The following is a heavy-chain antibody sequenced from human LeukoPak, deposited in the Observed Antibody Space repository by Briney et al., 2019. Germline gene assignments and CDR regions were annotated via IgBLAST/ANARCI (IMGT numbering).Heavy chain of an antibody. D-gene: IGHD3-16*01. CDR1: GFTFSSYA. V-gene: IGHV3-23*01. CDR2: TSGSGGST. CDR3: AREGGVALNYFDY. J-gene: IGHJ4*02. Sequence: GGSLRLSCAASGFTFSSYAMSWVRQAPGKGLEWVSATSGSGGSTYYADSVKGRFTISRDNSKNTLYLQMNSLRAEDTAVYYCAREGGVALNYFDYWGQGTLVTVSS.